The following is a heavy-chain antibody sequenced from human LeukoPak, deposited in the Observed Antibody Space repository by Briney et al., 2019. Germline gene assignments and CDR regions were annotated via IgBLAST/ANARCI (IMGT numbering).Heavy chain of an antibody. Sequence: SETLSLTCTVSGGSISSYYWSWIRQPQGKGLEWIGYIYYSGSTNYNPSLKSRVTISVDTSKNQFSLKLSSVTAADTAVYYCARSTGPNGPSDYWGQGTLVTVSS. CDR1: GGSISSYY. CDR3: ARSTGPNGPSDY. V-gene: IGHV4-59*01. D-gene: IGHD2-2*01. CDR2: IYYSGST. J-gene: IGHJ4*02.